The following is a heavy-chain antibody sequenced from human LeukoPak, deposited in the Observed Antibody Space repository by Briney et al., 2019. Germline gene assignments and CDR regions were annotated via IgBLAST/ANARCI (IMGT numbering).Heavy chain of an antibody. D-gene: IGHD3-10*01. CDR2: ISYDGSNK. Sequence: PGRSLRLSCAASGFTFSSYGMHWVRQAPGKGLEWVAVISYDGSNKYYADSVKGRFTISRDNSKNTLYLQMNSLRAEDTAVYYCAKGMVRGYLLDYWGQGTLVTVSS. CDR1: GFTFSSYG. CDR3: AKGMVRGYLLDY. J-gene: IGHJ4*02. V-gene: IGHV3-30*18.